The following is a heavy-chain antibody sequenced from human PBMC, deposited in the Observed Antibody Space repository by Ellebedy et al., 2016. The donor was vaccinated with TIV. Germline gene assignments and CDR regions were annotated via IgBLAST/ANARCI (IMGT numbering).Heavy chain of an antibody. V-gene: IGHV1-69*13. J-gene: IGHJ6*03. Sequence: SVKVSXKAPGGTFDSHAISWVRQAPGQGLEWMGETIPMFGTANYAQKFQGRVTITADESTSTAYMELRSLRSEDMAVYYCARVSCSNMDCPSPTYYYYMDVWGKGTTVTVSS. CDR3: ARVSCSNMDCPSPTYYYYMDV. D-gene: IGHD2-2*01. CDR2: TIPMFGTA. CDR1: GGTFDSHA.